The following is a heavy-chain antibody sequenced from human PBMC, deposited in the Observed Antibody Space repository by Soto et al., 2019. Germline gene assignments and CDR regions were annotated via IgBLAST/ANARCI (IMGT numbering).Heavy chain of an antibody. CDR1: GFIFGDFG. D-gene: IGHD6-13*01. CDR2: ISSSGSHT. CDR3: AREDVQGSSWFRFLDF. V-gene: IGHV3-21*06. J-gene: IGHJ4*02. Sequence: GGSLRLSCAASGFIFGDFGVSWVRQAPGKGLEWVSSISSSGSHTHFADSVKGRFTISRDNARSTLSLLMNSLRVEDTAVYYCAREDVQGSSWFRFLDFWGQGA.